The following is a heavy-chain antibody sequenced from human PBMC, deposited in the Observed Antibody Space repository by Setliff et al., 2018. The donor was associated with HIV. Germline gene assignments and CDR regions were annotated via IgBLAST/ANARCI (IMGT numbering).Heavy chain of an antibody. V-gene: IGHV4-4*02. CDR1: GGSISSSNW. D-gene: IGHD6-6*01. CDR3: ARSPGRGLAASIAPFFDY. J-gene: IGHJ4*02. Sequence: PSETLSLTCAVSGGSISSSNWWSWVRQPPGKGLEWVGEIYHSGSTNYNPSLRSRVTISVDKSKNQFSLKLSPVTAADTAVYYCARSPGRGLAASIAPFFDYWGQGTLVTVSS. CDR2: IYHSGST.